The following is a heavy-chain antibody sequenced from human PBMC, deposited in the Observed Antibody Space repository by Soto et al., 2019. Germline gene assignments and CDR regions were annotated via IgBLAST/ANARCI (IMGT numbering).Heavy chain of an antibody. CDR1: GFTFSSYG. Sequence: GGSLRLSCAASGFTFSSYGMHWVRQAPGKGLEWVAVISYDGSNKYYADSVKGRFTISRDNSKNTLYLQMNSLRAEDTAVYYCAKANDPVGIVVVITTGLDYWGQGTLVTVSS. D-gene: IGHD3-22*01. CDR2: ISYDGSNK. V-gene: IGHV3-30*18. CDR3: AKANDPVGIVVVITTGLDY. J-gene: IGHJ4*02.